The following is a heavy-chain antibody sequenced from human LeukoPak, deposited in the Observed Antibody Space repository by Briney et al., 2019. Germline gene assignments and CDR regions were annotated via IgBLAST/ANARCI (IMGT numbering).Heavy chain of an antibody. J-gene: IGHJ4*02. CDR3: ARGDGYNFFDY. D-gene: IGHD5-24*01. Sequence: GGSLRLSCAVSRFRVTNNYMSWVRQAPGKGLEWVSVFYVGGATYYADSVKGRFTISRDNSENTLYLKMKSLRVEDTAVYYCARGDGYNFFDYWGQGTLVTVSS. CDR2: FYVGGAT. CDR1: RFRVTNNY. V-gene: IGHV3-53*01.